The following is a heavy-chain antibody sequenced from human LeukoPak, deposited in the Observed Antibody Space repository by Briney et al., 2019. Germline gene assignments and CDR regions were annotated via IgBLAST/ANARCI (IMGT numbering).Heavy chain of an antibody. D-gene: IGHD4-17*01. CDR3: ARDLVTVTKGFDI. J-gene: IGHJ3*02. CDR1: DDSFSSHY. V-gene: IGHV4-59*11. CDR2: ISYIGST. Sequence: SETLSLACAVSDDSFSSHYWTWIRQPPGKGLEWIGYISYIGSTNYNPSLKSRVTISIDTSKNQFSLKLSSVTAADTAVYYCARDLVTVTKGFDIWGQGIMVSVS.